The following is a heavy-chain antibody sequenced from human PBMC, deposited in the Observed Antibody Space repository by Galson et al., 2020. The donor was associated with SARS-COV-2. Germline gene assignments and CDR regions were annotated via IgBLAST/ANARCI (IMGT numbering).Heavy chain of an antibody. Sequence: SQTPSLTCAISGDSVSSNSAAWNWIRQSPSRGIEWLGRTYYRSKWYTDYAVPVKSRITINPDTSKNQCSLQLNSVTPEDTAVYYCARGLLWFGEHWYFDLWGRGTLVTISS. CDR2: TYYRSKWYT. J-gene: IGHJ2*01. V-gene: IGHV6-1*01. CDR1: GDSVSSNSAA. CDR3: ARGLLWFGEHWYFDL. D-gene: IGHD3-10*01.